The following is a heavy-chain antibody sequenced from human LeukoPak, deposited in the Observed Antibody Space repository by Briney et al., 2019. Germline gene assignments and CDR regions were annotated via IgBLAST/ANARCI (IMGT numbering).Heavy chain of an antibody. Sequence: PSETLSLTCTVSGGSISSSRYYWGWIRQPPGKGLEWIGSIYYSGSTYYNPSLKSRVTISVDTSKNQFSLKLSSVTAADTAVYYCATNLAAAGSYYYYYYMDVWGKGTTVTVSS. V-gene: IGHV4-39*07. CDR2: IYYSGST. D-gene: IGHD6-13*01. CDR1: GGSISSSRYY. J-gene: IGHJ6*03. CDR3: ATNLAAAGSYYYYYYMDV.